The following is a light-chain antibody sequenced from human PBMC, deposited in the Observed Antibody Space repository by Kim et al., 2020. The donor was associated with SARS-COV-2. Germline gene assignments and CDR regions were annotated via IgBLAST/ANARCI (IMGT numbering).Light chain of an antibody. J-gene: IGKJ2*01. Sequence: DIQLTQSPSSLSASVGDRVNITCRASQSILSHLNWYQQKSGKAPNLLIFDASNLKSGVPSRFSGSGSGTDFTLTISNPQPEDCATYYCQQFYSVPYTFGQGTKLEIK. CDR2: DAS. CDR3: QQFYSVPYT. CDR1: QSILSH. V-gene: IGKV1-39*01.